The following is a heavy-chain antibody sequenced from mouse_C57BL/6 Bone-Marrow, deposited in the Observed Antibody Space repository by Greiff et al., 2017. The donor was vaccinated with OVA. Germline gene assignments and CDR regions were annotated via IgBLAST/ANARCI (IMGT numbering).Heavy chain of an antibody. CDR1: GYTFTSYG. J-gene: IGHJ3*01. V-gene: IGHV1-81*01. CDR3: ARGEGDSWFAY. Sequence: QVQLKESGAELARPGASVKLSCKASGYTFTSYGISWVKQRTGQGLEWIGEIYPRSGNTYYNEKFKGKATLTADKSSSTAYMELRSLTSEDSAVYFCARGEGDSWFAYWGQGTLVTVSA. CDR2: IYPRSGNT.